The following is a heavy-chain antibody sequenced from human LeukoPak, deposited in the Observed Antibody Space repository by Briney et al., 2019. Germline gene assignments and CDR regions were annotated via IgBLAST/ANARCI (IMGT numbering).Heavy chain of an antibody. CDR2: ISAYNSNT. V-gene: IGHV1-18*01. J-gene: IGHJ3*02. CDR1: VYTFTSYG. CDR3: ARDQWVILVDSGYDSSYVAFDI. Sequence: ASLRVSCKASVYTFTSYGISSVRQSPGPERECMGWISAYNSNTNSAQKLQGRVEMTTDTSTRTAYMELRSVRSDDTAVYYCARDQWVILVDSGYDSSYVAFDIWGQGTMVTVSS. D-gene: IGHD5-12*01.